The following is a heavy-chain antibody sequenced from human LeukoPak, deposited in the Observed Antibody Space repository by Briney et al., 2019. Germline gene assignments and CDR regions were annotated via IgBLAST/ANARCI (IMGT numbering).Heavy chain of an antibody. J-gene: IGHJ4*02. CDR1: GGSLSSYY. CDR2: IYYSGST. D-gene: IGHD5-18*01. CDR3: ARVDTAMAFFDY. V-gene: IGHV4-59*01. Sequence: PSETLSLTRTVSGGSLSSYYWSWITQPPGKGLEWSGYIYYSGSTNYNPSLTSRVTISVDTSKNQFSLKLSSVTAGDTAVYYCARVDTAMAFFDYWGQGTLVTVS.